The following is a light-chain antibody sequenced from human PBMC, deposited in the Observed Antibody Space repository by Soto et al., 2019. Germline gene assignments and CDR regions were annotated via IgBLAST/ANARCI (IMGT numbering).Light chain of an antibody. CDR1: SSDVGSYNY. CDR2: ASS. Sequence: QSVLTQPASVSGSPGQSITISCTGTSSDVGSYNYVSWYQHHPGKAPRLMIYASSNRPSGVSTRFSASKSGNTASLTISGLQAEDEAEYYCSSYSTTTPPQWVFGGGTKLTVL. V-gene: IGLV2-14*01. J-gene: IGLJ3*02. CDR3: SSYSTTTPPQWV.